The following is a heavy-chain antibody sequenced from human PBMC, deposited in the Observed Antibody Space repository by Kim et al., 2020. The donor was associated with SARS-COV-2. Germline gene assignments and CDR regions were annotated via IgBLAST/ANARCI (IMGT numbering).Heavy chain of an antibody. CDR2: IIPIFGTA. CDR3: ARTYCSSTSCYTNWFDP. Sequence: SVKVSCKASGGTFSSYAISWVRQAPGQGLEWMGGIIPIFGTANYAQKFQGRVTITADESTSTAYMELSSLRSEDTAVYYCARTYCSSTSCYTNWFDPWGQGTLVTLSS. CDR1: GGTFSSYA. V-gene: IGHV1-69*13. D-gene: IGHD2-2*02. J-gene: IGHJ5*02.